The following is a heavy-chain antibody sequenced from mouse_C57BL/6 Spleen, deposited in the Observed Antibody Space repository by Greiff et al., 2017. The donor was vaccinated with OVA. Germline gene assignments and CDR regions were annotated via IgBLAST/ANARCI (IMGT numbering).Heavy chain of an antibody. CDR2: ISYSGST. CDR3: ATLLGGGAWFAY. Sequence: EVQLQESGPGMVKPSQSLSLTCTVTGYSITSGYDWHWIRHFPGNKLEWMGYISYSGSTNYNPSLKSRISITHDTSKNHFFLKLNSVTTEDTATYYCATLLGGGAWFAYWGQGTLVTVSA. J-gene: IGHJ3*01. CDR1: GYSITSGYD. D-gene: IGHD4-1*01. V-gene: IGHV3-1*01.